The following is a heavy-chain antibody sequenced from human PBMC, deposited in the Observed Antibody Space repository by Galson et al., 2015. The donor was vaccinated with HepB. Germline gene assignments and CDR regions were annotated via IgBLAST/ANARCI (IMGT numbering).Heavy chain of an antibody. J-gene: IGHJ3*01. CDR3: AGGDYKLFSFGVVLYDTIDV. CDR1: GGSNRDFA. D-gene: IGHD3-3*01. Sequence: QSGAEVKKPGSSVKVSCQASGGSNRDFAINWVRQGPGQGLERMGGIIPINGKTNYAQKFQGRVTITADESTSTAYMELSSLRCEDTAVYYCAGGDYKLFSFGVVLYDTIDVWGQGTLVTVSS. V-gene: IGHV1-69*01. CDR2: IIPINGKT.